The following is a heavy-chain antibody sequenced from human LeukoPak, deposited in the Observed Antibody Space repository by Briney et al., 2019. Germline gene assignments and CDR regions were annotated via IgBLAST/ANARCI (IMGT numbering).Heavy chain of an antibody. Sequence: SETLSLTCTVSGGSISSSSYYWGWIRQPPGKGLEWIGSIYYSGSTYYNPSLKSRVTISVDTSKNQFSLKLSSVTAADTAVYYCARAYDWGFPYYYYYMDVWGKGTTVTVSS. CDR2: IYYSGST. J-gene: IGHJ6*03. CDR3: ARAYDWGFPYYYYYMDV. V-gene: IGHV4-39*07. D-gene: IGHD3-16*01. CDR1: GGSISSSSYY.